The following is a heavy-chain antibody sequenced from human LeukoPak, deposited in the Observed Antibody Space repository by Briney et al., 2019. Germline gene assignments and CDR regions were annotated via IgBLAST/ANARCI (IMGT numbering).Heavy chain of an antibody. D-gene: IGHD6-13*01. CDR2: ISYDGSNK. J-gene: IGHJ6*02. CDR1: GFTFSSYG. V-gene: IGHV3-30*18. Sequence: PGGSLRLSCAASGFTFSSYGMHWVRQAPGKGLEWVAVISYDGSNKYYADSVKGRFTISRDNSKNTLYLQMNSLRAEDTAVYYCAKANPIPAWASSWYGEEYYGMDVWGQGTTVTVSS. CDR3: AKANPIPAWASSWYGEEYYGMDV.